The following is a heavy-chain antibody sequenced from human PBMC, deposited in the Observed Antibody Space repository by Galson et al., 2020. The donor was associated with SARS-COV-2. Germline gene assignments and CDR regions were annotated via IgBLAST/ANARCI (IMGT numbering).Heavy chain of an antibody. J-gene: IGHJ4*02. V-gene: IGHV5-51*01. CDR2: IYPRQSDT. Sequence: GESLKISCKGSGYSFTTYWIGWVRQVPGKGLEWMGIIYPRQSDTIYSPSFQGQVTISVDRSINTVYLQWTNLQPSDTAIYYCARRAVLTGYPIDYWGQGTLVNVSS. D-gene: IGHD3-9*01. CDR1: GYSFTTYW. CDR3: ARRAVLTGYPIDY.